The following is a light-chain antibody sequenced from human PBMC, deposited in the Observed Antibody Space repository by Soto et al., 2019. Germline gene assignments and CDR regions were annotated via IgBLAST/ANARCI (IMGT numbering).Light chain of an antibody. CDR2: DAS. CDR3: QHYNNLPDT. Sequence: DIQMTQTPSTLSASVGDRVTITCRATEYIGYFLAWYQQAPGKAPQLLISDASKLQSGVPSRFSGSVAGTEFTLTITRLQANDFATYDCQHYNNLPDTFGPGTKLYI. J-gene: IGKJ2*01. V-gene: IGKV1-5*01. CDR1: EYIGYF.